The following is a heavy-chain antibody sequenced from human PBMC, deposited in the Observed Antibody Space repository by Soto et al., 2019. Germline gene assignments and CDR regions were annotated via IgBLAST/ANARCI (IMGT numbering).Heavy chain of an antibody. J-gene: IGHJ4*02. D-gene: IGHD6-19*01. CDR3: ARPKGTYSSGYYYFDF. Sequence: QVQLEQSGAEGKQPGSSGRVSCKTSGGTFSTYAINWVRQAPGQGLEWMGAIIPLFGTADYSQKFQGRVTITADESTSTAYMELSSLRSDDTAVYFCARPKGTYSSGYYYFDFWGQGTLVTVSS. V-gene: IGHV1-69*01. CDR1: GGTFSTYA. CDR2: IIPLFGTA.